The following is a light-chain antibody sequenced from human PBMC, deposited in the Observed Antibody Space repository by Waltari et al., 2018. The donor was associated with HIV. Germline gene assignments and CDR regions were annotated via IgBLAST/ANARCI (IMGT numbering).Light chain of an antibody. CDR1: SSDVGGYNY. J-gene: IGLJ3*02. CDR3: SSYTSSRV. CDR2: DVS. V-gene: IGLV2-14*03. Sequence: QYALPPPASVAGSPGPSITLSCIGTSSDVGGYNYVAWYQQHPGKAPKRMIYDVSKPLSGVSTRFSGSKSGNTASLTISGLQAEDEADYYCSSYTSSRVFGGGTKLTV.